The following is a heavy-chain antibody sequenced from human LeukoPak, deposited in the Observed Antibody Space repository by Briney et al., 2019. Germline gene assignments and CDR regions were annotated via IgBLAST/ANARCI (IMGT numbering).Heavy chain of an antibody. CDR2: TYYRSKWYN. J-gene: IGHJ6*03. D-gene: IGHD2-2*01. CDR1: GDSVSSNSAA. CDR3: ARGMVPAPLRLDYYYYMGV. Sequence: SQTLSLTCAISGDSVSSNSAAWNWIRQSPSRGLEWLGRTYYRSKWYNDYAVSVKSRITINPDTSKNQFSLQLNSVTPEDTAVYYCARGMVPAPLRLDYYYYMGVWGKGTTVTVSS. V-gene: IGHV6-1*01.